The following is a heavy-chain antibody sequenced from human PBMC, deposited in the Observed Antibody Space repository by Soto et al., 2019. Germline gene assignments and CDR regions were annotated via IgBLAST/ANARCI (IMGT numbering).Heavy chain of an antibody. V-gene: IGHV3-23*01. D-gene: IGHD2-8*02. CDR2: ILVSGIT. J-gene: IGHJ3*02. Sequence: GGSLRLSCAASGFICISYYISWVRHAPWKGLEWVSTILVSGITHYEDSVKGRFTISRDGSKNTLYLQMNSLTAGDTAVYYCAKATATGGGAFDILGHGTMVTDSS. CDR1: GFICISYY. CDR3: AKATATGGGAFDI.